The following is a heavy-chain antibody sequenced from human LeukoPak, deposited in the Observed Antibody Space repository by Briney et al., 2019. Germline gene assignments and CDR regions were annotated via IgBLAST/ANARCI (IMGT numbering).Heavy chain of an antibody. D-gene: IGHD3-16*02. CDR1: GGSIGSYY. CDR2: IYYSGST. J-gene: IGHJ4*02. V-gene: IGHV4-39*01. Sequence: SETLSLTCTVSGGSIGSYYWSWIRQPPGKGLEWIGSIYYSGSTYYNPSLKSRVTISVDTFKNQFSLKLSSVTAADTAVYYCAREYDYVWGSYRTLGVWGQGTLVTVSS. CDR3: AREYDYVWGSYRTLGV.